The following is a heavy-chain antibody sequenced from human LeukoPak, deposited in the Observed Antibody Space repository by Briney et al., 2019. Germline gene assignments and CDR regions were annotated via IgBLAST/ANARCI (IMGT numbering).Heavy chain of an antibody. Sequence: ASVKVSCKASGYTFTGYYMHWVRQAPGQGLEWMGIINPSSGSTSYAQKFQGRVTMTRDTSTSTVYMELSSLRSEDTAVYYCARSSGRSPNRDYMDVWGKGTTVTISS. CDR1: GYTFTGYY. D-gene: IGHD1-14*01. J-gene: IGHJ6*03. CDR3: ARSSGRSPNRDYMDV. V-gene: IGHV1-46*01. CDR2: INPSSGST.